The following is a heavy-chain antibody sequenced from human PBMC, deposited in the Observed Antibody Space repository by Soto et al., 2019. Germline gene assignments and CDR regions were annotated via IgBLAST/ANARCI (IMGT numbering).Heavy chain of an antibody. CDR3: ARVGYSSSWYYFDY. D-gene: IGHD6-13*01. CDR2: IWYDGSNK. Sequence: PGMSLRLSFSASGFPFSSYGMHWVRQAPGKGLEWVAVIWYDGSNKYYADSVKGRFTISRDNSKNTLYLQMNSLRAEDTAVYYCARVGYSSSWYYFDYWGQGTLVTVSS. V-gene: IGHV3-33*01. CDR1: GFPFSSYG. J-gene: IGHJ4*02.